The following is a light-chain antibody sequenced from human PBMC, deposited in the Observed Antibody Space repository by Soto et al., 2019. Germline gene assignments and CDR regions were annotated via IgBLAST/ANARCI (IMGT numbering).Light chain of an antibody. V-gene: IGLV2-14*03. J-gene: IGLJ2*01. Sequence: QSALTQPASVSGSPGQSITISCTGTRSDIGAYNFVSWYQQHPGEDPKLILYDVNVRPSGVSNRFSGSNSGNTASLTISGLQAEDEADYYCTSWTTSTTIIFGGGTKLTVL. CDR2: DVN. CDR3: TSWTTSTTII. CDR1: RSDIGAYNF.